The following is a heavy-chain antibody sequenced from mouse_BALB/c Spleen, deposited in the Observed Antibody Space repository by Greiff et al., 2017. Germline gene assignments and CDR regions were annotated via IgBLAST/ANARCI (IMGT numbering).Heavy chain of an antibody. CDR3: ARWRLHYFDY. Sequence: EVKLVESGPELVKPGASVKIPCKASGYTFTDYNMDWVKQSHGKSLEWIGDINPNNGGTIYNQKFKGKATLTVDKSSSTAYMELRSLTSEDTAVYYCARWRLHYFDYWGQGTTLTVSS. V-gene: IGHV1-18*01. CDR2: INPNNGGT. J-gene: IGHJ2*01. CDR1: GYTFTDYN.